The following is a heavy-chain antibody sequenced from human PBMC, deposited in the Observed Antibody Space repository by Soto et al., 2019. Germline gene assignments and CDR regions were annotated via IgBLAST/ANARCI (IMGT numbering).Heavy chain of an antibody. CDR3: ARTPGVAGTGPFDY. Sequence: SETLSLSCTVSGGSISSSTYYWGWMRQPPGKGLEWIASFFISGSTYYNPSLKSRVTISVDTSKNQFSLKLSSVTAADTAVYYCARTPGVAGTGPFDYWGQGTLVTVSS. J-gene: IGHJ4*02. D-gene: IGHD6-19*01. CDR1: GGSISSSTYY. CDR2: FFISGST. V-gene: IGHV4-39*01.